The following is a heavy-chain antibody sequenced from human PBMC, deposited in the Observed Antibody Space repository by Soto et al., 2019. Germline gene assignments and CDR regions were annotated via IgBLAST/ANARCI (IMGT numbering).Heavy chain of an antibody. D-gene: IGHD3-10*01. CDR3: ARDWFPKGMDV. CDR2: ISYDGSNK. Sequence: SGGSLRLSCAASGFTFSSYAMHWVRQAPGKGLEWVAVISYDGSNKYYADSVKGRFTISRDNSKNTLYLQMNSLRAEDTAVYYCARDWFPKGMDVWGQGTTVTVSS. J-gene: IGHJ6*02. CDR1: GFTFSSYA. V-gene: IGHV3-30-3*01.